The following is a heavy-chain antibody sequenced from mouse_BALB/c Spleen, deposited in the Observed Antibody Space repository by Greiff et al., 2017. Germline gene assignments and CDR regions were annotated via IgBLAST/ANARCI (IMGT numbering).Heavy chain of an antibody. CDR3: ARDYGYGAMDY. CDR1: GFSLTSYG. CDR2: IWGDGST. J-gene: IGHJ4*01. Sequence: QVQLQQSGPDLVAPSQCLSITCTVSGFSLTSYGVHWVRQPPGKGLEWLVVIWGDGSTTYNSALKSRLSISKDNSKSHVFLKMNSLQTDDTAMYYCARDYGYGAMDYWGQGTSVTVSS. D-gene: IGHD2-2*01. V-gene: IGHV2-6-2*01.